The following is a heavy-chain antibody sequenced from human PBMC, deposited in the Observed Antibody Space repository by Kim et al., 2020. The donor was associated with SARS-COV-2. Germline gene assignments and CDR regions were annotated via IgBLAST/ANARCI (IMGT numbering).Heavy chain of an antibody. D-gene: IGHD5-12*01. CDR3: AKARLEMATFDY. V-gene: IGHV3-30*18. CDR2: ISYDGSNK. J-gene: IGHJ4*02. CDR1: GFTFSSYG. Sequence: GGSLRLSCAASGFTFSSYGMHWVRQAPGKGLEWVAVISYDGSNKYYADSVKGRFTISRDNSKNTLYLQMNSLRAEDTAVYYCAKARLEMATFDYWGQGTLVTVSS.